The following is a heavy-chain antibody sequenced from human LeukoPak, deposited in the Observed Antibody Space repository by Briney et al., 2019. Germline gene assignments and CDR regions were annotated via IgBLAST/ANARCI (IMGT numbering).Heavy chain of an antibody. D-gene: IGHD5-24*01. V-gene: IGHV4-30-4*08. J-gene: IGHJ4*02. CDR3: ARARDGYNTLDY. Sequence: SETLSLTCTVSGGSLSSGDYYWSWIRQPPGKGLEWIGYIYYSGSTYYNPSLKSRVTISVDTSKNQFSLKLSSVTAADTAVYYCARARDGYNTLDYWGQGTLVTVSS. CDR1: GGSLSSGDYY. CDR2: IYYSGST.